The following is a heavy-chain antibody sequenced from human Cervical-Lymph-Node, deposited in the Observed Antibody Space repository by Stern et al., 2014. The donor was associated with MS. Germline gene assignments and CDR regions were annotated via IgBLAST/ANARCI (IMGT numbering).Heavy chain of an antibody. CDR1: GFTFSTYS. CDR2: ISSRSRT. Sequence: VQLMQSGGGLIQPGGSLRLSCAASGFTFSTYSMNWVRQAPGKGLEWVAYISSRSRTNYADSVKGRFTISRDNAKNSLYLQMNSLRDEDTAVYYCTRSDGSGWYGDSWGQGTLVTVSS. V-gene: IGHV3-48*02. J-gene: IGHJ1*01. D-gene: IGHD6-19*01. CDR3: TRSDGSGWYGDS.